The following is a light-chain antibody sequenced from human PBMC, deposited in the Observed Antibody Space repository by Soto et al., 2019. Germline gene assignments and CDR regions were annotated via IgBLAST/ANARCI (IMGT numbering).Light chain of an antibody. V-gene: IGKV1-5*01. CDR1: QSVSGW. J-gene: IGKJ5*01. CDR2: DAS. CDR3: QQRGTLPIT. Sequence: THSPATLSFSAGDTVTVTCRASQSVSGWLAWYQQKPGGAPRLLIYDASALPRGVPARFSGSGSGTNFTLTIASLQPEDFAVYYCQQRGTLPITFGQGSRLEIK.